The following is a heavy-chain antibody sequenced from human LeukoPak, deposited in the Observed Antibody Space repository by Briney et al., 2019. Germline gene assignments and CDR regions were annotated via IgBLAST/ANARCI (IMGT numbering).Heavy chain of an antibody. D-gene: IGHD3-10*01. V-gene: IGHV5-51*01. CDR3: ARQIDGSGKNWFDP. CDR2: IYPADSDI. Sequence: GESLQISCQGSGYSINNYWIAWVRQMPGKGLEWMGIIYPADSDIRYSPSFQGQVTISADKSISTAYLQWSSLKASDTAMYYCARQIDGSGKNWFDPWGQGTLVTVSS. CDR1: GYSINNYW. J-gene: IGHJ5*02.